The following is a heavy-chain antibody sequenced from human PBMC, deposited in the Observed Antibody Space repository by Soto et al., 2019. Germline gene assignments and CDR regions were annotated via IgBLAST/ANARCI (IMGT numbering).Heavy chain of an antibody. CDR2: ISAYNGNT. CDR1: GYTFTSYG. CDR3: ARDRGAAAVAPFDY. D-gene: IGHD6-13*01. Sequence: GASVKVSCKASGYTFTSYGISWVRQAPGQGLEWMGWISAYNGNTNYAQKLQGRVTMTTDTPTSTAYMELRSLRSDDTAVYYCARDRGAAAVAPFDYWGQGTLVTVSS. J-gene: IGHJ4*02. V-gene: IGHV1-18*01.